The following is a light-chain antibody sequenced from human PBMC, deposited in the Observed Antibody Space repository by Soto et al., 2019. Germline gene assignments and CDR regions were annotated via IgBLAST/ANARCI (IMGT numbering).Light chain of an antibody. V-gene: IGLV2-14*03. CDR2: DVT. J-gene: IGLJ2*01. Sequence: QSVLTQPASVSGSPGQSITISCTGTDSDIGVYNYVSWYQQYPGKAPKLMIYDVTNRPSGVSNRFSGSKSGNMASLTISGLQDEDESDYDFSSYANYNVVFGGGTQLTVL. CDR1: DSDIGVYNY. CDR3: SSYANYNVV.